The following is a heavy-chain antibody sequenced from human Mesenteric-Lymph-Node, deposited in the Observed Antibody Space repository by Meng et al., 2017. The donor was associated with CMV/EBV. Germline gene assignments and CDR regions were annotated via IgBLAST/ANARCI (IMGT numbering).Heavy chain of an antibody. J-gene: IGHJ4*02. V-gene: IGHV4-34*01. D-gene: IGHD3-9*01. Sequence: QVQLQPWGAGLLKPSETLSVTCAVYGGSFSGYYWNWIRQSPEKGLEWIGEINHSGSTTYNPSFTSRIIISVDTSTNQISLNMSSVTAADTAVYYCARGSSYDILTGYFDYWGQGALVTVSS. CDR3: ARGSSYDILTGYFDY. CDR2: INHSGST. CDR1: GGSFSGYY.